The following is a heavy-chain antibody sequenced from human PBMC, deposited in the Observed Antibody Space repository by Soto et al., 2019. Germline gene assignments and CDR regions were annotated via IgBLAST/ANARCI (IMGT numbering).Heavy chain of an antibody. CDR2: IIPMSGRP. Sequence: QVQLVQSGAEVKTPGSSVKVSCKASGGTFNSFSIDWVRQAPGQGLEWMGGIIPMSGRPNYAQRFQGRVTFSADKSTNTVYMEVNNLTYEDTAVYYCTRRGRKSANWFDPWGQGTLVTVSS. V-gene: IGHV1-69*06. J-gene: IGHJ5*02. CDR1: GGTFNSFS. CDR3: TRRGRKSANWFDP.